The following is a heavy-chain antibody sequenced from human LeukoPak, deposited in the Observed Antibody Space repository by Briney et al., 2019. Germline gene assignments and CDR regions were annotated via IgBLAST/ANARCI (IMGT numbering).Heavy chain of an antibody. J-gene: IGHJ4*02. CDR2: IYSGGST. V-gene: IGHV3-53*01. CDR3: ARSPGAHCGGDCYPYYFDY. D-gene: IGHD2-21*01. CDR1: GFTVSSNY. Sequence: GGSLRLSCAASGFTVSSNYMSWVRQAPGKGLEWVSVIYSGGSTYYADSVKGRFTISRDNSKNTLYLQMNSLRAEDTAVYYCARSPGAHCGGDCYPYYFDYWGQGTLVTVSS.